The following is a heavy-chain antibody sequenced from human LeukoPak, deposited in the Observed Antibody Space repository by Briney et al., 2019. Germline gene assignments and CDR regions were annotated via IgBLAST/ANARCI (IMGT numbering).Heavy chain of an antibody. CDR3: VRAIATVDDY. Sequence: PGGSLRLSCAASGFTFSSYSMNWVRQGPGKGLVWVSRINSDGTNIKYADSVKGRFTISRDNAKNTVSLEMNSLRAEDTAVYYCVRAIATVDDYWGQGTQVTVSS. J-gene: IGHJ4*02. CDR1: GFTFSSYS. CDR2: INSDGTNI. V-gene: IGHV3-74*03. D-gene: IGHD6-13*01.